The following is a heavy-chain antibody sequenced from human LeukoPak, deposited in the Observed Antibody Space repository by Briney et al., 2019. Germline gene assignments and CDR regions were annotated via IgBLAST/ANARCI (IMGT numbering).Heavy chain of an antibody. V-gene: IGHV1-3*01. J-gene: IGHJ4*02. D-gene: IGHD5-12*01. Sequence: KFQGRVTTTRDTSASTAYMELSSLRSEDTAVYYCARGNRVDIVATINYWGQGTLVTVSS. CDR3: ARGNRVDIVATINY.